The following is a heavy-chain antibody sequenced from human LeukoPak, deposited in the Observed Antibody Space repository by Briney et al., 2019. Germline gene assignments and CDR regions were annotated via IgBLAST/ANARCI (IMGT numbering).Heavy chain of an antibody. D-gene: IGHD3-22*01. CDR1: GFTFSSYA. CDR2: ISGSGGST. Sequence: PGGSLRLSCAASGFTFSSYAMSWVRQAPGKGLEWVSAISGSGGSTYYADSVKGRFTISRDNSKNTLYLQMNSLRAEDTAVYYCAKEKYYDSSGYPDYFDYWGQGILVTVSS. V-gene: IGHV3-23*01. J-gene: IGHJ4*02. CDR3: AKEKYYDSSGYPDYFDY.